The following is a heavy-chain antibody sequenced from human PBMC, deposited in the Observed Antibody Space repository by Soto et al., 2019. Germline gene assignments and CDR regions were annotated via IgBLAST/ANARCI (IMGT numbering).Heavy chain of an antibody. CDR3: AKGKGVGATPDGANC. D-gene: IGHD1-26*01. CDR1: GFTFSSNG. Sequence: GVLRLSCAASGFTFSSNGMNWVRQAPGKGLEWVSGIRSDGDTTYNADSVKGRFTVSRDTSKNTVYLQMNSLRVEDTAIYYCAKGKGVGATPDGANCWGQGTLVTVSS. CDR2: IRSDGDTT. V-gene: IGHV3-23*01. J-gene: IGHJ4*02.